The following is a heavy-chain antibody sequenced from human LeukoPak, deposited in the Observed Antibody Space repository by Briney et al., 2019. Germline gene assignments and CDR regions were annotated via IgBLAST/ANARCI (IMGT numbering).Heavy chain of an antibody. CDR2: ISWNSGSI. J-gene: IGHJ5*02. CDR1: GFTFDDYA. V-gene: IGHV3-9*01. CDR3: AKEAGSGWYPGGWFDP. D-gene: IGHD6-19*01. Sequence: GGSLGLSCAASGFTFDDYAMHWVRQTPGKGLEWVSGISWNSGSIGYADSVKGRFTISRDNAKNSLYLQTNSLRAEDTALYYCAKEAGSGWYPGGWFDPWGQGTLVTVSS.